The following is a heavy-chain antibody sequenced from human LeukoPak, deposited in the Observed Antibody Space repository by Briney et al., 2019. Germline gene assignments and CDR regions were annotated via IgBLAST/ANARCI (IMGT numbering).Heavy chain of an antibody. D-gene: IGHD3-3*01. CDR1: GGSVNSGTYY. V-gene: IGHV4-39*07. CDR2: IYYSGST. Sequence: SETLSLTCTVSGGSVNSGTYYWSWIRQPPGKGLEWIGNIYYSGSTYYNPSLKSRVTISVDTSKNQFSLKLSSVTAADTAVYYCAKDFGVRGSWYFDLWGRGTLVTVSS. CDR3: AKDFGVRGSWYFDL. J-gene: IGHJ2*01.